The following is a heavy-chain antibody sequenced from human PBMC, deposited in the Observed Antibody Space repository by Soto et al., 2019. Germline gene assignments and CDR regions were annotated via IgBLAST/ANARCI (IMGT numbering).Heavy chain of an antibody. Sequence: GGSLRLSCAASGFTFSSYAMSWVRQAPGKGLEWVSAISGSGGSTYYADSVKGRFTISRDNSKNTLYLQMNSLRAEDTAVYYCAKNGAVTTSSFRLDYWGQGTLVTVSS. CDR1: GFTFSSYA. CDR2: ISGSGGST. CDR3: AKNGAVTTSSFRLDY. V-gene: IGHV3-23*01. D-gene: IGHD4-4*01. J-gene: IGHJ4*02.